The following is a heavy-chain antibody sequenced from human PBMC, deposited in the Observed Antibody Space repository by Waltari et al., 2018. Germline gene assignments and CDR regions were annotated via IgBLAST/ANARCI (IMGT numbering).Heavy chain of an antibody. CDR1: GFTFSSYG. J-gene: IGHJ4*02. Sequence: QVQLVESGGGVVQPGGSLRLSCAASGFTFSSYGMHWVRQAPGKGLEWVAFIRDDGSNKYYADSVKCRFTISRDNSKNTLYLQMNSLRAEDTAVYYGAKGPRRADYWGQGTLVTVSS. CDR3: AKGPRRADY. D-gene: IGHD6-25*01. CDR2: IRDDGSNK. V-gene: IGHV3-30*02.